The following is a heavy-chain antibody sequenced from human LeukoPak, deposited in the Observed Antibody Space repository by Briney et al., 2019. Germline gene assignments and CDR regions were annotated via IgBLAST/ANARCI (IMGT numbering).Heavy chain of an antibody. CDR3: ATTTVTTHYYYYMDV. J-gene: IGHJ6*03. D-gene: IGHD4-17*01. CDR1: GGSISSYC. Sequence: PSETLSLTCTVSGGSISSYCWSWIRQPPGKGLDWIGYIYYSGSTNYNPSLKGRVTISVDTSKNQFSLKLSSVTAADTAVYYCATTTVTTHYYYYMDVWGKGTTVTVSS. CDR2: IYYSGST. V-gene: IGHV4-59*01.